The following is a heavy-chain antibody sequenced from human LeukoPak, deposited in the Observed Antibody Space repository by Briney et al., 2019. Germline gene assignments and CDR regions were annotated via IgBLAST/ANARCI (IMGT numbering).Heavy chain of an antibody. V-gene: IGHV3-11*01. CDR3: ARAGMVRGVIPLGFDY. Sequence: GGSLRLSCAASGFTFSDYYMSWIRQAPGRGLEWVSYISSSGSTIYYADSVKGRFTISRDNAKNSLYLQMNSLRAEDTAVYYCARAGMVRGVIPLGFDYWGQGTLVTVSS. CDR1: GFTFSDYY. D-gene: IGHD3-10*01. J-gene: IGHJ4*02. CDR2: ISSSGSTI.